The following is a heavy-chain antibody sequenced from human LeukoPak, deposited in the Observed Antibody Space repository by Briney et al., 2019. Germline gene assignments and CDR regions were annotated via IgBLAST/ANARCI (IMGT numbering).Heavy chain of an antibody. CDR3: ARVGRFLEWLHDAFDI. V-gene: IGHV1-18*04. J-gene: IGHJ3*02. CDR1: GYTFTDYY. D-gene: IGHD3-3*01. Sequence: ASVKVSCKASGYTFTDYYMHWVRQAPGPGLEWMGWISAYNGNTNYAQKLQGRVTMTTDTSTSTAYMELRSLRSDDTAVYYCARVGRFLEWLHDAFDIWGQGTMVTVSS. CDR2: ISAYNGNT.